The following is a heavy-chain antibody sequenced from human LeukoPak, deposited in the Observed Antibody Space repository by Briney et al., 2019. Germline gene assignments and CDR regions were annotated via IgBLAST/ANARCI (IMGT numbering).Heavy chain of an antibody. D-gene: IGHD6-19*01. V-gene: IGHV4-34*01. CDR2: INHSGST. CDR1: GGSFSGYY. Sequence: SETLSLTCAVHGGSFSGYYWSWIRQPPGKGLEWIGEINHSGSTNYNPSLKSRVTLSVDTSKNQFSLELSSVTAADTAVYYCARRDGSGCWDYWGQGTLVTVSS. J-gene: IGHJ4*02. CDR3: ARRDGSGCWDY.